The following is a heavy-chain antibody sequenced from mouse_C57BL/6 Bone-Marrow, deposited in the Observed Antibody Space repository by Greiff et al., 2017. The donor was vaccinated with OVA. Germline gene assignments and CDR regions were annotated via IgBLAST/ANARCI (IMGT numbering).Heavy chain of an antibody. CDR1: GYAFSSSW. J-gene: IGHJ3*01. D-gene: IGHD2-5*01. Sequence: QVQLKQSGPELVKPGASVKISCKASGYAFSSSWMNWVKQRPGKGLEWIGRIYPGDGDTNYNGKFKGKATLTADKSSSTAYMQLSSLTSEDSAVYFCARKFSNWFAYWGQGTLVTVSA. V-gene: IGHV1-82*01. CDR3: ARKFSNWFAY. CDR2: IYPGDGDT.